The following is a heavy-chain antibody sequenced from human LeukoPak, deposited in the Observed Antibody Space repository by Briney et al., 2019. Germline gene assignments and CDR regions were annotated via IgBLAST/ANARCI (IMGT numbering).Heavy chain of an antibody. CDR2: INNDGSYA. V-gene: IGHV3-74*01. Sequence: GGSLRLSCAASGIAFSNHWMHWVSQAPGKGLEWVSWINNDGSYAVYADSVRARFTVSRDNAKNTLYLQMNSLRPEDTAVYYCARDRPHNWFDPWGQGTLVTVSS. CDR1: GIAFSNHW. CDR3: ARDRPHNWFDP. J-gene: IGHJ5*02.